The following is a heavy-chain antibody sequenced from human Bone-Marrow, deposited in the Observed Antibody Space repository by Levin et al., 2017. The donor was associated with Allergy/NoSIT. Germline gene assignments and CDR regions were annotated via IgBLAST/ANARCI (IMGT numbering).Heavy chain of an antibody. J-gene: IGHJ4*02. CDR2: ISSRTYGETT. D-gene: IGHD3-3*01. CDR3: ARGGGWSGYSESVY. V-gene: IGHV3-49*03. Sequence: SCTASGFTFGVYAMSWFRQAPGKGLEWVGFISSRTYGETTEYAASVKGRFSISRDDSKSIAYLQMNSLKTEDTAVYYCARGGGWSGYSESVYWGQGTLVSVSS. CDR1: GFTFGVYA.